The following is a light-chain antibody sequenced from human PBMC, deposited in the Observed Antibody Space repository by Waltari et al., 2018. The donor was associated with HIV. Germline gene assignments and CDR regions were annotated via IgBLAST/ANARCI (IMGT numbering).Light chain of an antibody. CDR3: QHYGGSPSYS. J-gene: IGKJ2*01. CDR2: VAS. V-gene: IGKV3-20*01. Sequence: EIVLTQSPGTLSLSPGERATLSCRASQSVSSYLAWYQQKPGQAPRLLIYVASTRATGSPDRFIGSGSGTDCTLTISRLEPEEFAVYYCQHYGGSPSYSFGQGTKLEIK. CDR1: QSVSSY.